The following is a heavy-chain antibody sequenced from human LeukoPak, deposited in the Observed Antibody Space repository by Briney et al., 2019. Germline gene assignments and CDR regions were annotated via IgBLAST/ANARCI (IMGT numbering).Heavy chain of an antibody. CDR1: GYTFTSYG. CDR3: ARIREGYYYMDV. CDR2: ISAYNGNT. J-gene: IGHJ6*03. V-gene: IGHV1-18*01. Sequence: GSVKVSCKASGYTFTSYGISWVRQAPGQGLEWMGWISAYNGNTNYAQKLQGRVTMTTDTSTSTAYMELRSLRSDDTAVYYCARIREGYYYMDVWGKGTTVTVSS.